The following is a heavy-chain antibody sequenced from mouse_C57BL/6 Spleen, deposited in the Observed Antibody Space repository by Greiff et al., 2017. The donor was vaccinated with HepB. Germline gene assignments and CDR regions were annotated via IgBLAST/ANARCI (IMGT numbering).Heavy chain of an antibody. V-gene: IGHV1-82*01. CDR1: GYAFSSSW. J-gene: IGHJ3*01. Sequence: QVQLQQSGPELVKPGASVKISCKASGYAFSSSWMNWVKQRPGKGLEWIGRIYPGDGDTNYNGKFKGKATLTADKSSSTAYMQLSSLTSEDSAVYFCARKDYYGTFAYWGQGTLVTVSA. CDR3: ARKDYYGTFAY. CDR2: IYPGDGDT. D-gene: IGHD2-1*01.